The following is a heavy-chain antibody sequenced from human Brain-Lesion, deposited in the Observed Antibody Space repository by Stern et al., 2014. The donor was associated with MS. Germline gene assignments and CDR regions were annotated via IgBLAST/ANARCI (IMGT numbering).Heavy chain of an antibody. Sequence: VQLEESGGGLVQPGGSLRLSCAASGFTFSDHFIDWVRQAPGKGLEWVCLIRNKANSYSTEYAASVKGRFTFSRDDSKNSLFVQMNSLRIEDTAIYYCARDNKVYGIDVLGQGTSVTVSS. J-gene: IGHJ6*02. D-gene: IGHD2/OR15-2a*01. CDR1: GFTFSDHF. CDR2: IRNKANSYST. V-gene: IGHV3-72*01. CDR3: ARDNKVYGIDV.